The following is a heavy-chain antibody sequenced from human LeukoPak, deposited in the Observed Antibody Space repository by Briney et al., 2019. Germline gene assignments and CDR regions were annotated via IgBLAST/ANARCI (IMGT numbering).Heavy chain of an antibody. D-gene: IGHD3-16*01. CDR2: ISSSSYI. CDR3: ARDRSGGTNAFDI. V-gene: IGHV3-21*01. Sequence: PGGSLRLSCAASGFTFSSYSMNWVRQAPGKGLEWVSSISSSSYIYYADSVKGRFTISRDNAKNSLYLQMNSLRAEDTAVYYCARDRSGGTNAFDIWGQGTMVTVSS. CDR1: GFTFSSYS. J-gene: IGHJ3*02.